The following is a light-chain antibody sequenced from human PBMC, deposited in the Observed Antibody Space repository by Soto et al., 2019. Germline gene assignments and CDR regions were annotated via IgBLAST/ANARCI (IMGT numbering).Light chain of an antibody. J-gene: IGKJ4*01. V-gene: IGKV1-33*01. Sequence: DIQMTQSPSSLSASVGDRVTITCQASQDINNYLNWYQQKPGKAPKLLIYRASNLETGVPSRFSGSGSGTDFTFTITSLQPEDFATYYCQQYDSLAKCTFGGGTKVEIE. CDR2: RAS. CDR3: QQYDSLAKCT. CDR1: QDINNY.